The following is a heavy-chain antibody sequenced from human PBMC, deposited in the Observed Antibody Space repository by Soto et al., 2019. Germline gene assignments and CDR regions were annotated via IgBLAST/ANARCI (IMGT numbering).Heavy chain of an antibody. CDR3: ARLGYCTNGVCYMSPVVYYYYYMYV. V-gene: IGHV1-18*01. CDR1: GYTFTSYG. D-gene: IGHD2-8*01. Sequence: GASVKVSCKASGYTFTSYGISWVRQAPGQGLEWMGWISAYNGNTNYAQKLQGRVTMTTDTSTSTAYMELRSLRSDDTAVYYCARLGYCTNGVCYMSPVVYYYYYMYVWGKGTTVTVSS. J-gene: IGHJ6*03. CDR2: ISAYNGNT.